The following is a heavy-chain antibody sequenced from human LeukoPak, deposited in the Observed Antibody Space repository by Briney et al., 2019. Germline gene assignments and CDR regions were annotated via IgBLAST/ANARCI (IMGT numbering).Heavy chain of an antibody. CDR1: GFTFSSYV. CDR3: ARDLGYDFDY. D-gene: IGHD3-22*01. J-gene: IGHJ4*02. CDR2: ISGSGGRT. V-gene: IGHV3-23*01. Sequence: GGSLRHSRAASGFTFSSYVMSGVPQGPGKGLEWVSAISGSGGRTYYADSVKGRFTISRDNSKNTLYLQMNSLRAEDTAVYYCARDLGYDFDYWGQGTLVTVSS.